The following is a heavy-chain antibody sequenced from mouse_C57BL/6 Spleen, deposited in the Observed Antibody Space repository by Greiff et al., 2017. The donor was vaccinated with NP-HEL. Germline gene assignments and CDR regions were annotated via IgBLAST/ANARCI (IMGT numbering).Heavy chain of an antibody. D-gene: IGHD2-12*01. CDR2: IYPGGGYT. V-gene: IGHV1-63*01. Sequence: VQLVESGAELVRPGPSVKMSCKASGYTFTNYWIGWAKQRPGHGLEWIGVIYPGGGYTNYNEKFKGKATVTADKSSSTAYMQISSLTSEDSAIYYCASSYYNCWNDMDYWGQGTSVTVSS. CDR3: ASSYYNCWNDMDY. CDR1: GYTFTNYW. J-gene: IGHJ4*01.